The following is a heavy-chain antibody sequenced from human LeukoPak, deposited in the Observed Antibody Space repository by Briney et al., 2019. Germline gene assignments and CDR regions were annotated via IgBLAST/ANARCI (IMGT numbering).Heavy chain of an antibody. CDR1: GFTFSSYA. D-gene: IGHD2-2*01. CDR3: ARDDHCSSTSCYWDQYNWFDP. Sequence: PGGSLRLSCAASGFTFSSYAMSWVRQAPGKGLEWVANIKQDGSEKYYVDSVKGRFTISRDNAKNSLYLQMNSLRAEDTAVYYCARDDHCSSTSCYWDQYNWFDPWGQGTLVTVSS. J-gene: IGHJ5*02. CDR2: IKQDGSEK. V-gene: IGHV3-7*01.